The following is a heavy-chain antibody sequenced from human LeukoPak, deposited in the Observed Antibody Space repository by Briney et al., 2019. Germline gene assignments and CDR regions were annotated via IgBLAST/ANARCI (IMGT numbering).Heavy chain of an antibody. J-gene: IGHJ4*02. CDR3: ARERQLERLAFGKEGSAFDY. Sequence: GGSLRLSCAASGFTFSSSWMSWVRQAPGKGLEWVSSISSSSSYIYYAASVKGRFTISRDNAKNSLYLQMNRLRAEDTAVYYCARERQLERLAFGKEGSAFDYWGQGTLVTVSS. V-gene: IGHV3-21*01. D-gene: IGHD1-1*01. CDR2: ISSSSSYI. CDR1: GFTFSSSW.